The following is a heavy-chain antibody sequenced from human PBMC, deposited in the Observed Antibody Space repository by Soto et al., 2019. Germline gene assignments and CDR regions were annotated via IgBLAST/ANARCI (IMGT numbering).Heavy chain of an antibody. Sequence: WGSLRLSCAASGFTCRTYWLSWVRQVPGKGLEWVANINLDGSEKNYVDSVKGRFTISRDNARNSLYLQMSSLRAEDTALYYWARDGSTSWYSYDYHGMDVWGQGTTVTVSS. CDR1: GFTCRTYW. V-gene: IGHV3-7*05. CDR3: ARDGSTSWYSYDYHGMDV. J-gene: IGHJ6*02. D-gene: IGHD5-18*01. CDR2: INLDGSEK.